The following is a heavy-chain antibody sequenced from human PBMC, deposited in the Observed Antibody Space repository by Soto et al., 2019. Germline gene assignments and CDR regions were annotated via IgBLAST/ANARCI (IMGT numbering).Heavy chain of an antibody. CDR2: ISTGSRNI. D-gene: IGHD3-10*01. CDR1: VFLFRHYR. Sequence: LXLSYAASVFLFRHYRTKCVRQAPGEPWAWVSYISTGSRNIYYAESVKGRFTISRDDTKNSVSLKMNSLREEDTAVYYCARHPGILCYGGLLEKFRGQGTLVTVSS. J-gene: IGHJ4*02. CDR3: ARHPGILCYGGLLEKF. V-gene: IGHV3-48*02.